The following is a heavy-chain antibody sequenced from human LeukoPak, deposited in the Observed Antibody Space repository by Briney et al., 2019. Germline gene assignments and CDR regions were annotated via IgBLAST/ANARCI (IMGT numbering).Heavy chain of an antibody. CDR1: GFTFSSYA. CDR3: AKTVWDWNYGPTYFDL. CDR2: ISGSGGST. V-gene: IGHV3-23*01. J-gene: IGHJ2*01. D-gene: IGHD1-7*01. Sequence: GGSLRLSCAASGFTFSSYAMSWVRQAPGKGLEWVSAISGSGGSTYYADSVKGRFTISRDNSKNTLYLQMNSLRAEDTAVYYCAKTVWDWNYGPTYFDLWGRGTLVTVSS.